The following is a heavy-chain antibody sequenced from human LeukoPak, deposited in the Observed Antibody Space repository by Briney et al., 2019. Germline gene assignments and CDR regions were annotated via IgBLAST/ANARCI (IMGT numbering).Heavy chain of an antibody. D-gene: IGHD4/OR15-4a*01. J-gene: IGHJ3*01. CDR1: AYTFSGNA. V-gene: IGHV3-23*01. CDR3: ANHRLFDPFDV. CDR2: IGDTGGTT. Sequence: GGSLRLSCAASAYTFSGNAMSWVRQAPGKGLEWVSTIGDTGGTTLYADSVKGRFTISRDNSKNMLYLQMNSLRAEDTAVYHCANHRLFDPFDVWGQGTMVTVSS.